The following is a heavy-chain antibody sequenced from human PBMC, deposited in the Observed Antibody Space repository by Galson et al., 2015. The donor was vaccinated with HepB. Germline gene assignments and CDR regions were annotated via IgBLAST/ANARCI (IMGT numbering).Heavy chain of an antibody. Sequence: SLRLSCAASGFIFSDYYMSWIHQAPGKGLEWISYISGSTIYTNYAGSVKGRFTISRDNAKNSPYLHLNSVTAEDTAVYYCARVADADYGDHTHFDYWGQGTLVTVSS. J-gene: IGHJ4*02. D-gene: IGHD4-17*01. CDR2: ISGSTIYT. V-gene: IGHV3-11*06. CDR3: ARVADADYGDHTHFDY. CDR1: GFIFSDYY.